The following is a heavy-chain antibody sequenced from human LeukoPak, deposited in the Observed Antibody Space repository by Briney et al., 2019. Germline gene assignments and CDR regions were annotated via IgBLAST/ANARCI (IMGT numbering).Heavy chain of an antibody. CDR2: INHSGST. D-gene: IGHD3-22*01. CDR1: GGSFSGYY. V-gene: IGHV4-34*01. Sequence: PSETLSLTCAVYGGSFSGYYWSWIRQPPGKGLEWIGEINHSGSTNYNPSLKSRVTISVDTSKNQFSLKLSSVTAADTAVYYCARDYYYDSSGYSGFDYWGQGTLVTVSS. CDR3: ARDYYYDSSGYSGFDY. J-gene: IGHJ4*02.